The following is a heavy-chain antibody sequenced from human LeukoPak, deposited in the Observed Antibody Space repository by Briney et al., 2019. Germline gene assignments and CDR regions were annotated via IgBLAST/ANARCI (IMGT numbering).Heavy chain of an antibody. D-gene: IGHD3-9*01. CDR2: INHSGST. V-gene: IGHV4-34*01. J-gene: IGHJ6*02. Sequence: PSETLSLTCAVYGGSFSGYYWSWIRQPPGKGLEWIGEINHSGSTNYNPSLKSRVTISVDTSKNQFSLKLSSVTAADTAVYYCARGLRYFGYYYGMDVWGQGTTVTVSS. CDR3: ARGLRYFGYYYGMDV. CDR1: GGSFSGYY.